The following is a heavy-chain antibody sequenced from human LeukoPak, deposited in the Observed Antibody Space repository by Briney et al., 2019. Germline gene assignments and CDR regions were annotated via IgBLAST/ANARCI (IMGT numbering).Heavy chain of an antibody. CDR1: GFTFDDYA. D-gene: IGHD6-13*01. V-gene: IGHV3-9*01. Sequence: GRSLRLSCAASGFTFDDYAMHWVRQAPGKGLEWVSGISWNSGSIGYADSVKGRFTISRDNAKNSLYLQMNSLRAEDTALYYCAKDSGSYSSSWWSYYGMDVWGQGTTVTVSS. J-gene: IGHJ6*02. CDR2: ISWNSGSI. CDR3: AKDSGSYSSSWWSYYGMDV.